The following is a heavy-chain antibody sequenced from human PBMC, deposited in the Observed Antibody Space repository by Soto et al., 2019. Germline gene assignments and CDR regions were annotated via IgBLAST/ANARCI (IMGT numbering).Heavy chain of an antibody. CDR2: ISYGGTT. Sequence: QLQLQESGPGLVKPSETLSLTCTASGGSISSSSYYWGWIRQPPGKGLEWIGSISYGGTTYYNPSLQSRVALSVDTSKKQFSLKMTSVTAADTAVYYCARHGSYYERSGYVDSWGQGTLVTVSS. J-gene: IGHJ4*02. CDR3: ARHGSYYERSGYVDS. D-gene: IGHD3-22*01. CDR1: GGSISSSSYY. V-gene: IGHV4-39*01.